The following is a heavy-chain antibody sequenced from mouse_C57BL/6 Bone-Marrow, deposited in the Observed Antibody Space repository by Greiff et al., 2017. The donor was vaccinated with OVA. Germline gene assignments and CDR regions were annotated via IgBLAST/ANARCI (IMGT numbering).Heavy chain of an antibody. Sequence: VQRVESGPGLVAPSQSLSITCTVSGFSLTSYAISWVRQPPGKGLEWLGVIWTGGGTNYNSALKSRLSISKDNSKSQVFLKMNSLQTDDTARYYCARNPVEVLYWYFDVWGTGTTVTVSS. CDR1: GFSLTSYA. V-gene: IGHV2-9-1*01. CDR3: ARNPVEVLYWYFDV. J-gene: IGHJ1*03. CDR2: IWTGGGT.